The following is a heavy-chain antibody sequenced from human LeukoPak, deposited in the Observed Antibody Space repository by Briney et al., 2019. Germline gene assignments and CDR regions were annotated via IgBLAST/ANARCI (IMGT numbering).Heavy chain of an antibody. J-gene: IGHJ5*02. Sequence: SETLPLTCTVSGGSISSYYWSWIRQPPGKGLEWIGYIYYSGSTNYNPSLKSRVTISVDTYKNQFSLKLSSVTAADTAVYYCARGKDIVVVPAAIGWFDPWGQGTLVTVSS. V-gene: IGHV4-59*01. D-gene: IGHD2-2*01. CDR3: ARGKDIVVVPAAIGWFDP. CDR2: IYYSGST. CDR1: GGSISSYY.